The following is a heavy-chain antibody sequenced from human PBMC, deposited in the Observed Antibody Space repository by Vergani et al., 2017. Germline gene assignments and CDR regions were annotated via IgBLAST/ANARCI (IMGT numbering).Heavy chain of an antibody. CDR2: INHSGST. Sequence: QVQLQQWGAGLLKPSETLSLTCAVYGGSFSGYYWSWIRQPPGKGLEWIGEINHSGSTNYNPSLKSRVTISVDTSKHQFSLKLSSVTAADTAVYYSARGGDIVVVPAAMPGFDYWGQGTLVTVSS. J-gene: IGHJ4*02. D-gene: IGHD2-2*01. V-gene: IGHV4-34*01. CDR1: GGSFSGYY. CDR3: ARGGDIVVVPAAMPGFDY.